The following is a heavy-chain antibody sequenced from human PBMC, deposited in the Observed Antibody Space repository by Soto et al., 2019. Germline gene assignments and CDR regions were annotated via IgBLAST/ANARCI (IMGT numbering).Heavy chain of an antibody. Sequence: VGSLRLSCAASGFTFSSYAMHWVRQAPVKVLEWVAVISYDGSNKYYADSLKGRFTISRDNAKNTLYLQMNSLRAEDTAVYYCARASPRNRRDGYNYDYWGQGTLVTVSS. CDR3: ARASPRNRRDGYNYDY. J-gene: IGHJ4*02. CDR1: GFTFSSYA. CDR2: ISYDGSNK. V-gene: IGHV3-30-3*01. D-gene: IGHD5-12*01.